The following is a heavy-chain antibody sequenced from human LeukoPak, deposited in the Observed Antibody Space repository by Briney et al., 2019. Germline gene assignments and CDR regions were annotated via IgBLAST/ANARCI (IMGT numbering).Heavy chain of an antibody. J-gene: IGHJ4*02. CDR2: INHSGST. V-gene: IGHV4-39*07. CDR3: ARGTMTTVTYYFDY. D-gene: IGHD4-17*01. Sequence: PSETLSLTCTVSGGSISSSSHYWGWIRQPPGEGLEWIGEINHSGSTNYNPSLKSRVTISIDTSKNQFSLKLSSVTAADTAVYYCARGTMTTVTYYFDYWGQGTLVTVSS. CDR1: GGSISSSSHY.